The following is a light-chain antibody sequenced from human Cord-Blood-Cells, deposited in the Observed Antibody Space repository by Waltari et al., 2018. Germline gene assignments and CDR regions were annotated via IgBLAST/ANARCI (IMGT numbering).Light chain of an antibody. CDR1: SSDVGGYNY. Sequence: QSALTQPRSVSGSPGQSVTISCTGTSSDVGGYNYVSWYQQHPGKAPKLMIYDVSKRPSGVPDPFSGSKSGNTASLTISGLQAEDEADYYCCSYAGSYTNVFGTGTKVTVL. V-gene: IGLV2-11*01. CDR3: CSYAGSYTNV. J-gene: IGLJ1*01. CDR2: DVS.